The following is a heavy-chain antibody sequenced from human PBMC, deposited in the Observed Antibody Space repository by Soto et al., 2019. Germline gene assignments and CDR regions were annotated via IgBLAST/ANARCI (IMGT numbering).Heavy chain of an antibody. J-gene: IGHJ4*02. CDR2: IWYDGSNK. Sequence: GGSLRLSCAASGFTFSSYGMHWVRQAPGKGLEWVAVIWYDGSNKYYADSVKGRFTISRDNSKNTLYLQMNSLRAEDTAVYYCARQGVAAKGYHFDYWGQGTLVTVSS. V-gene: IGHV3-33*01. CDR1: GFTFSSYG. CDR3: ARQGVAAKGYHFDY. D-gene: IGHD5-12*01.